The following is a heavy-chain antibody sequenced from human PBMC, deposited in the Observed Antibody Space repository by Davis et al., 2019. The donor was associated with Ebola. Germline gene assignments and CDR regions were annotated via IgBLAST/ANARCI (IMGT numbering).Heavy chain of an antibody. CDR1: GLRFNLFY. J-gene: IGHJ4*02. CDR2: IKPDGGEK. Sequence: GGSLRLSCAAPGLRFNLFYMSWVRQAPGKGLEWVANIKPDGGEKYYADSVKGRFTISRDNTKSSFFLQMNSLRADDTAVYYCACSVDQWGQGMLVSVSS. CDR3: ACSVDQ. V-gene: IGHV3-7*03. D-gene: IGHD3-10*02.